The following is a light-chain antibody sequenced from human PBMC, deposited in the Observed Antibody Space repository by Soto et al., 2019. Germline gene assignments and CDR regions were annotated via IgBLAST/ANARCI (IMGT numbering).Light chain of an antibody. Sequence: GDRVTITCRASQSISSWLAWYQQKPGKAPKLLIYDASSLESGVPSRFSGSGSGTEFTLTISSLQPDDFATYYCQHADSFPLITFGQGTRLEIK. V-gene: IGKV1-5*01. CDR2: DAS. J-gene: IGKJ5*01. CDR1: QSISSW. CDR3: QHADSFPLIT.